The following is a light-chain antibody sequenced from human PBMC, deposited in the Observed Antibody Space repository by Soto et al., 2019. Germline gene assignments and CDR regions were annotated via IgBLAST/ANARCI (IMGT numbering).Light chain of an antibody. Sequence: DIVMPQSPESLAVSLGERSTIHCSSSQSLLHSSNKKNYLAWYQQRPGQAPKLLIYWASTRESGVPDRFSGSGSGTDFTLTISSLQPEDVAVYFCHQYYNTWTFGQGTKVDIK. CDR2: WAS. CDR1: QSLLHSSNKKNY. V-gene: IGKV4-1*01. J-gene: IGKJ1*01. CDR3: HQYYNTWT.